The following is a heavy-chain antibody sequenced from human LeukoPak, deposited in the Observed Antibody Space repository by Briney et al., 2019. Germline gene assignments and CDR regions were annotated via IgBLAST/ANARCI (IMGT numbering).Heavy chain of an antibody. V-gene: IGHV3-30*04. CDR1: GFTFSSYA. D-gene: IGHD2-15*01. Sequence: GGSLRLSCAASGFTFSSYAMHWVRQAPGKGLEWVAVISYDGSNKYYADSVKGRFTISRDNSKNTLYLQMNSLRAEDTAVYYCARDTGELVVVAATDYWGQGTLVTVSS. CDR3: ARDTGELVVVAATDY. CDR2: ISYDGSNK. J-gene: IGHJ4*02.